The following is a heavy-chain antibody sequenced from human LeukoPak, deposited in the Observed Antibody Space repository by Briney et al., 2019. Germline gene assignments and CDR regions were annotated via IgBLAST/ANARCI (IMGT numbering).Heavy chain of an antibody. CDR1: GGSISSSSYY. CDR2: INHSGST. D-gene: IGHD5-18*01. Sequence: SETLSPTCTVSGGSISSSSYYWSWIRQPPGKGLEWIGEINHSGSTNYNPSLKSRVTISVNTSKNQFSLKLSSVTAADTAVYYCARGPTWIQLWFTRRGAFDIWGQGTMVTVSS. V-gene: IGHV4-39*07. J-gene: IGHJ3*02. CDR3: ARGPTWIQLWFTRRGAFDI.